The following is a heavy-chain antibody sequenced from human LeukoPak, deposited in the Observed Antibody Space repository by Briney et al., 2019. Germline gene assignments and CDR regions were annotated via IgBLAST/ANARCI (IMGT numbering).Heavy chain of an antibody. Sequence: GSLRLSCGASGFTFSSYWMGWVRQAPGKGLEWVANIKEDGSEKYYVASVKGRFSISRDNAKNSLYLQMNSLRAEDTVVYYCASGRQLGYWGQGTLVTVSS. J-gene: IGHJ4*02. D-gene: IGHD3-16*01. CDR2: IKEDGSEK. V-gene: IGHV3-7*01. CDR3: ASGRQLGY. CDR1: GFTFSSYW.